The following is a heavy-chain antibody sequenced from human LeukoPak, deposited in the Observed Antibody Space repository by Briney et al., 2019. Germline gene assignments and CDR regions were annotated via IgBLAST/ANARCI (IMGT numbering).Heavy chain of an antibody. V-gene: IGHV1-2*06. CDR2: INPNSGGT. D-gene: IGHD3-22*01. CDR3: AREYYDSSGSHAFDI. CDR1: GYTFTGYY. Sequence: ASVKVSCKASGYTFTGYYMHWVRQAPGQGLEWMGRINPNSGGTNYAQKFQGRVTMTRDTSISTAYMELSRLRSDDTAVYYSAREYYDSSGSHAFDIWGQGTMVTVSS. J-gene: IGHJ3*02.